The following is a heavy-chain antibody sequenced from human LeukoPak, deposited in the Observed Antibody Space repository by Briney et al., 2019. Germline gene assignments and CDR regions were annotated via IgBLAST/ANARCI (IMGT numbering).Heavy chain of an antibody. CDR1: GGSISSRSYY. CDR3: ARDFGYGDYFFDD. D-gene: IGHD4-17*01. Sequence: SETLSLTCTVSGGSISSRSYYWSWIRQPAGEGLEWIGRLHTSGSTHYNPSLKSRVTMSVDTSKNQFSLKLSSVTAAGTAVYYCARDFGYGDYFFDDWGQGTLVTVSS. V-gene: IGHV4-61*02. CDR2: LHTSGST. J-gene: IGHJ4*02.